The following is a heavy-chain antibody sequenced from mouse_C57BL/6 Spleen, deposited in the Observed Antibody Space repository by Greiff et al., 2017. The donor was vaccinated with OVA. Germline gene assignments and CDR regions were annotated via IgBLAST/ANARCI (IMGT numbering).Heavy chain of an antibody. CDR3: AREGIVTFDY. V-gene: IGHV5-4*01. CDR1: GFTFSSYA. Sequence: EVQLKESGGGLVKPGGSLKLSCAASGFTFSSYAMSWVRQTPEKRLEWVATISDGGSYTYYPDNVKGRFTISRDNAKNNLYLQMSHLKSEDTAMYYCAREGIVTFDYWGQGTTLTVSS. J-gene: IGHJ2*01. CDR2: ISDGGSYT. D-gene: IGHD2-5*01.